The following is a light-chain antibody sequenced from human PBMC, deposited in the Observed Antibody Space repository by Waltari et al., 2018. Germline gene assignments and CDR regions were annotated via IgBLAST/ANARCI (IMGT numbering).Light chain of an antibody. CDR3: QQYSSFPLT. CDR2: KAT. CDR1: QSINSW. J-gene: IGKJ4*01. Sequence: DIQMTQSPSTLSASVGDRVTITCRASQSINSWLAWYQQKPGKAPKLLIHKATNLETGFPERFTGSGSGTEFTLTIISLQPDDFATYYCQQYSSFPLTFGGGTKVEIK. V-gene: IGKV1-5*03.